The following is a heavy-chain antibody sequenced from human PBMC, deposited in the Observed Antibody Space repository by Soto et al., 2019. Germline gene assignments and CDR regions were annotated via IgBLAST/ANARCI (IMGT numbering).Heavy chain of an antibody. V-gene: IGHV3-23*01. D-gene: IGHD2-2*01. Sequence: PGGALRLSCEASGFTFSHFGMSWVRQAPGKGVECVSGLTGNGGTTYYADSVKGRFTISRDNSKNTLSLQMNSLRVDDTAVYYCARGGQYQQPYQFDFWGQGTLVTVSS. CDR1: GFTFSHFG. CDR3: ARGGQYQQPYQFDF. J-gene: IGHJ4*02. CDR2: LTGNGGTT.